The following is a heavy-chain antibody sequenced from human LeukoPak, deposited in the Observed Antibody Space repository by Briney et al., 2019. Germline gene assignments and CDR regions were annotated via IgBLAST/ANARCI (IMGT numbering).Heavy chain of an antibody. CDR1: GDSVTTYY. V-gene: IGHV4-59*08. Sequence: SETLSLTCTVSGDSVTTYYWRWIRQPPGRGPEWIAYKFDGGRDIYNPSLKSRVTISVDTSKNQFSLKLSSVTAADTAVYYCARRLHDYDFWSGYFLWGQGTLVTVSS. D-gene: IGHD3-3*01. CDR3: ARRLHDYDFWSGYFL. J-gene: IGHJ1*01. CDR2: KFDGGRD.